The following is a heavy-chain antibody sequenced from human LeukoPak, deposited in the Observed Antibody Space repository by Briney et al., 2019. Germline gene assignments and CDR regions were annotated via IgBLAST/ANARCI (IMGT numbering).Heavy chain of an antibody. V-gene: IGHV3-7*01. CDR1: GFTFSSYW. CDR3: ARELGYSSGWYDY. J-gene: IGHJ4*02. CDR2: IKQDGSEK. Sequence: GGSLRLSCAASGFTFSSYWMSWVRQAPGKGLEWVANIKQDGSEKYYVDSVKGRFTISRDNAKNSLYLRMNSLRAEDTAVYYCARELGYSSGWYDYWGQGTLVTVSS. D-gene: IGHD6-19*01.